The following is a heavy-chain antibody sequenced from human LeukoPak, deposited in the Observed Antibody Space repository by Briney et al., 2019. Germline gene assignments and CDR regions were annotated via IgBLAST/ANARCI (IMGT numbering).Heavy chain of an antibody. J-gene: IGHJ4*02. CDR1: GGSISSSSYY. CDR2: IYHSGNT. Sequence: SETLSLTCSVSGGSISSSSYYWGWLRQPPGKGLEWIGSIYHSGNTYYNPSLKSRVTISVDTSKKQFSLKLSSLTAADTAVYYCARQDYDYVWGSSGYFDYWGQGTLVTVSS. V-gene: IGHV4-39*01. D-gene: IGHD3-16*01. CDR3: ARQDYDYVWGSSGYFDY.